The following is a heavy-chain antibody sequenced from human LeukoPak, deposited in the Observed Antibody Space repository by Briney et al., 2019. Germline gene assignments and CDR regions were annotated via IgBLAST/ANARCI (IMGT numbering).Heavy chain of an antibody. D-gene: IGHD3-22*01. CDR3: ARVVVIKSYYYGMDV. V-gene: IGHV5-51*01. J-gene: IGHJ6*02. CDR1: GYSFTSYW. Sequence: GESLKISCQGSGYSFTSYWIGWVRQMPGKGLEWMGIIYPGDSDTRYSPSFQGQVTISADKSISTAYLQWSSLKASDTAMYYCARVVVIKSYYYGMDVWGQGTTVTVSS. CDR2: IYPGDSDT.